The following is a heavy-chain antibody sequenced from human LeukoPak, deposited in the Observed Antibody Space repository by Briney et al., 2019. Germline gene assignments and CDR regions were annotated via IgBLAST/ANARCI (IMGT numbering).Heavy chain of an antibody. CDR1: GFTFGSSV. V-gene: IGHV3-23*01. Sequence: SGGSLRLSCAASGFTFGSSVMSWVRQAPGKGLEWVSVISGSGGSTYYADSVKGRFTISRDNSKNTLYLQMNSLRAEDTAVYYCAKSRLDYDFWSGYYTFDYWGQGTLVTVSS. J-gene: IGHJ4*02. D-gene: IGHD3-3*01. CDR2: ISGSGGST. CDR3: AKSRLDYDFWSGYYTFDY.